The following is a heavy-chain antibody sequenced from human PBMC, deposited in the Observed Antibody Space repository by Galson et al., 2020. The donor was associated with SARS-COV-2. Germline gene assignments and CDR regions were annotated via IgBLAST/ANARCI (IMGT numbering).Heavy chain of an antibody. J-gene: IGHJ5*02. Sequence: ASVHVSCKASRYTFTNYGISWVRQAPGQGLEWMGWICAYNGNTNYAQKLQGRVTMTTDTSTSTAYMELRSLRSDDTAVYYCARDTNLDYYDSSEAPNWFDPWGQGTLVTVSS. CDR1: RYTFTNYG. D-gene: IGHD3-22*01. CDR2: ICAYNGNT. V-gene: IGHV1-18*01. CDR3: ARDTNLDYYDSSEAPNWFDP.